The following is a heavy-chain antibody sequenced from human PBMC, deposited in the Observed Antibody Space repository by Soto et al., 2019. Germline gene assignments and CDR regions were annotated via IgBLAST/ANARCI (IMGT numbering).Heavy chain of an antibody. CDR3: ASGITMVRGGPWKYGMEV. D-gene: IGHD3-10*01. V-gene: IGHV4-59*01. J-gene: IGHJ6*02. Sequence: PSETLSLTCTVSGGSISSYYWSWIRQPPGKGLEWIGYIYYSGSTNYNPSLKSRVTISVDTSKNQFSLKLSSVTAADTAVYYCASGITMVRGGPWKYGMEVWGQGTTVTVSS. CDR1: GGSISSYY. CDR2: IYYSGST.